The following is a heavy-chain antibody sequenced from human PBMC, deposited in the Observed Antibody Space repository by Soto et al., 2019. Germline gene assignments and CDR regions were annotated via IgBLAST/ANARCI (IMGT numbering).Heavy chain of an antibody. V-gene: IGHV4-4*02. J-gene: IGHJ4*02. D-gene: IGHD2-21*01. CDR2: VYHSGST. CDR1: GGSISSSHS. Sequence: SETLSLTCAVSGGSISSSHSWSWVRQPPGKGLQWIAEVYHSGSTNYNPSFKSRVTISVDKSKNQFSLTLNSVTAADTAVYFCARAVALPGLFYFDFWGQGSLVTVSS. CDR3: ARAVALPGLFYFDF.